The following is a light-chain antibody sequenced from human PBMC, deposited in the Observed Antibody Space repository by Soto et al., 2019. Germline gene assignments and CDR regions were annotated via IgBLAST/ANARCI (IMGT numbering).Light chain of an antibody. CDR2: GAS. V-gene: IGKV3-15*01. CDR1: QSVSSN. J-gene: IGKJ3*01. Sequence: EIVMTQSPVTLSVSPGERATASCRASQSVSSNLAWYQQRPGQAPRLLMYGASTRATGIPARFSGSGSGTEFTLTISSLQSEDFAVYYCQQYNKWPLFTFGPGTRVDMK. CDR3: QQYNKWPLFT.